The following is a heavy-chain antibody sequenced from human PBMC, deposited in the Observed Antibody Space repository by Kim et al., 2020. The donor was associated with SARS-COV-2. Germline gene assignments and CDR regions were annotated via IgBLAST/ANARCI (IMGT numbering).Heavy chain of an antibody. D-gene: IGHD6-13*01. V-gene: IGHV3-23*01. CDR2: ISGSGGST. Sequence: GGSLRLSCAASGFTFSSYAMSWVRQAPGKGLEWVSAISGSGGSTYYADSVKGRFTISRDNSKNTLYLQMNSLRAEDTAVYYCAKDRFAAAGTGDWFDPWGQGTLVTVSS. CDR3: AKDRFAAAGTGDWFDP. J-gene: IGHJ5*02. CDR1: GFTFSSYA.